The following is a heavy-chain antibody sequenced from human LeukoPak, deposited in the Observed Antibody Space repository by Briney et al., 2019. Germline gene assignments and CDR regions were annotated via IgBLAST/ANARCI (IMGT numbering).Heavy chain of an antibody. CDR1: GGSISSGGYY. J-gene: IGHJ5*02. Sequence: PSETLSLTCTVSGGSISSGGYYWSWIRQHPGKGLEWIGYIYYSGSTYYNPSLKSRVTISVDTSKNQFSLKLSSVTAADTAVYYCASAVVPAAMGLNWFDPWGQGTLVTVSS. V-gene: IGHV4-31*03. CDR3: ASAVVPAAMGLNWFDP. CDR2: IYYSGST. D-gene: IGHD2-2*01.